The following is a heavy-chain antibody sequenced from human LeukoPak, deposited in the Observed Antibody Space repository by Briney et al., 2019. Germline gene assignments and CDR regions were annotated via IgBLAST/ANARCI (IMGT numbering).Heavy chain of an antibody. CDR1: GFTFSSYS. J-gene: IGHJ3*02. Sequence: GGSLRLSCAASGFTFSSYSMNWVRQAPGKGLEWVSSISSSSSYIYYADSVKGRFTISRDNAKNSLYLQMNSLRAEDTAVYYCARSGSGYDDAFDIWGQGTMVTVSS. V-gene: IGHV3-21*01. D-gene: IGHD5-12*01. CDR2: ISSSSSYI. CDR3: ARSGSGYDDAFDI.